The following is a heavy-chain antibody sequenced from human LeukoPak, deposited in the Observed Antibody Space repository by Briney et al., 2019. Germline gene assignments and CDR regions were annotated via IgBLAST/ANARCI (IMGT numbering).Heavy chain of an antibody. V-gene: IGHV3-30-3*01. Sequence: GSLRLSCAASGFTFSSYAMSWVRQAPGKGLEWVAVISYDGSNKYYADSVKGRYTISRDNSKNTLYLQMNSLRAEDTAVYYCATRYCSSTSCYSSGPLAYWGQGTLVTVSS. CDR3: ATRYCSSTSCYSSGPLAY. CDR1: GFTFSSYA. CDR2: ISYDGSNK. J-gene: IGHJ4*02. D-gene: IGHD2-2*02.